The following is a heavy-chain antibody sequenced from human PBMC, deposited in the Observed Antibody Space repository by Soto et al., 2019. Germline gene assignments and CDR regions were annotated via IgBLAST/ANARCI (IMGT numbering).Heavy chain of an antibody. J-gene: IGHJ4*02. CDR1: GFTFSDYH. CDR2: MSNSVSLI. CDR3: ARDSLSGYDFNY. Sequence: PGGSLSLSCAASGFTFSDYHMNWVRQPPGKGLEWVSYMSNSVSLIDYADSVKGRFTISRDNAKNSLFLQMNSLRAEDTAVYYCARDSLSGYDFNYWGQGTLVTVSS. V-gene: IGHV3-11*01. D-gene: IGHD5-12*01.